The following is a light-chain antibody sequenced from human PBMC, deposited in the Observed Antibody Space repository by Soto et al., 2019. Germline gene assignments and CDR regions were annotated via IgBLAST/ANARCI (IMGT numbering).Light chain of an antibody. CDR3: TSYAGDNNLV. V-gene: IGLV2-8*01. J-gene: IGLJ2*01. CDR1: SRDVGGYNY. Sequence: QSALTQPPSASGSPGQSVTISCTGTSRDVGGYNYVSWYQQHPGKAPKLMIYRVTKRPSGVPDRFSASKSGNTASLTVSGLQAEDEAHYYCTSYAGDNNLVFGGGTKLTVL. CDR2: RVT.